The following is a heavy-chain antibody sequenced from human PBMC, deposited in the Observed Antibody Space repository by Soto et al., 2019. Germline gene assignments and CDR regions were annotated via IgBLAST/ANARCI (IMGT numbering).Heavy chain of an antibody. CDR2: ISYDGSNK. Sequence: PGGSLRLSCAASGFTFSSYGMHWVRQAPGKGLEWVAVISYDGSNKYYADSVKGRFTISRDNSKNTLYLQMNSLRAEDTAVYYCAKGPMVRGVTYYFDYWGQGTLVTVSS. V-gene: IGHV3-30*18. CDR1: GFTFSSYG. CDR3: AKGPMVRGVTYYFDY. J-gene: IGHJ4*02. D-gene: IGHD3-10*01.